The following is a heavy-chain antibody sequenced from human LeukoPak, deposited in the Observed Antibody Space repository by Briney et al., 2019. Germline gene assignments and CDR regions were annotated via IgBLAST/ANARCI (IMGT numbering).Heavy chain of an antibody. Sequence: SGTLSLTCDVSGASISSNNWWSWVRQPPGKGLEWIGEIFHGGNTNYNPSLKSRVTISVDKSNNQFSLKLSSVTAADTAVYYCASSSWYGGENYYYGMDVWGQGTTVTVSS. J-gene: IGHJ6*02. D-gene: IGHD6-13*01. CDR2: IFHGGNT. V-gene: IGHV4-4*02. CDR3: ASSSWYGGENYYYGMDV. CDR1: GASISSNNW.